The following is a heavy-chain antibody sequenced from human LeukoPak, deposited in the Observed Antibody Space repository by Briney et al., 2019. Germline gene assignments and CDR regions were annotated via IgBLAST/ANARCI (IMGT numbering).Heavy chain of an antibody. J-gene: IGHJ6*02. CDR2: IYSGGST. D-gene: IGHD6-19*01. Sequence: GWSLRLSCAASGFTVSSNYMSWVRQAPGKGLEWVSVIYSGGSTYYADSVKGRFTISRHNSKNTLYLQMNSLRAEDTAVYYCARSKAVAATYYYYGMDVWGQGTMVTVSS. V-gene: IGHV3-53*04. CDR3: ARSKAVAATYYYYGMDV. CDR1: GFTVSSNY.